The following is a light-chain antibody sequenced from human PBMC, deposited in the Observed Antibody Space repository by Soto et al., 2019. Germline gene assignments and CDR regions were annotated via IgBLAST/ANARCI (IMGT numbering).Light chain of an antibody. Sequence: DIQMTQSPSSLSASVVDRVTIACRASQSISSYLNWYQQKPGKAPKLLIYAASSLQSGVPSRFNGSGSGTDFTLTISSLQPEDFATYYCQQSYSTPQTFGQGTTGDIK. CDR1: QSISSY. J-gene: IGKJ1*01. V-gene: IGKV1-39*01. CDR2: AAS. CDR3: QQSYSTPQT.